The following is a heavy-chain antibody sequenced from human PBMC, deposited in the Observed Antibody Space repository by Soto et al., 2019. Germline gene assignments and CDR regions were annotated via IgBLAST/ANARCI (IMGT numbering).Heavy chain of an antibody. J-gene: IGHJ6*02. CDR3: AREEVPQWFTRGYYGMDV. CDR1: GGSFSGYY. V-gene: IGHV4-34*01. D-gene: IGHD2-2*01. Sequence: PSKTLSLTCAFHGGSFSGYYWTWIRQPPGKGLEWIGDINHSGSTNYNSSLKSRVTISVDTSKNQLSLKLRSVTAADTAVYYCAREEVPQWFTRGYYGMDVWGQGTTVTVSS. CDR2: INHSGST.